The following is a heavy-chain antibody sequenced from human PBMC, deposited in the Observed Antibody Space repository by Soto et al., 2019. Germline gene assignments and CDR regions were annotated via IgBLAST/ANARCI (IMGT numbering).Heavy chain of an antibody. CDR3: AKFTEPGYSSIWYYFEY. Sequence: SCKASGYTFTSYGISWVRQAPGRGLEWVASISSRSTNIDYADSVKGRFTISRDNAKNLVSLQMSSLRGEDTALYYCAKFTEPGYSSIWYYFEYWGQGTPVTVSS. D-gene: IGHD6-19*01. CDR2: ISSRSTNI. V-gene: IGHV3-21*06. CDR1: GYTFTSYG. J-gene: IGHJ4*02.